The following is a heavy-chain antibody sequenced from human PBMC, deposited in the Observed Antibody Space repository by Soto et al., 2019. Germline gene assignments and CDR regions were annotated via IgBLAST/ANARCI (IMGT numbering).Heavy chain of an antibody. CDR3: ARVGAYYLNAFDI. V-gene: IGHV1-18*01. Sequence: ASVKVSCKASGYTFASYGITCVRQAPGQGLEWMGRISGHNGNTKYTQKLQGRVTMTRDTSTSTAYMELRSLRSDDTAVYYCARVGAYYLNAFDIWGQGTMVTVSS. J-gene: IGHJ3*02. D-gene: IGHD3-22*01. CDR2: ISGHNGNT. CDR1: GYTFASYG.